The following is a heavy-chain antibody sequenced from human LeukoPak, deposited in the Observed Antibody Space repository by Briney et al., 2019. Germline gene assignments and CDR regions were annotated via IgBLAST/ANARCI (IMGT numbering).Heavy chain of an antibody. D-gene: IGHD2-15*01. CDR1: GFTLRNYE. CDR3: AKRADCSGGSCSAYNFDY. Sequence: GGSLRLSCAASGFTLRNYEMNWVRQAPGKGLEWVSYISSSGSTIYYADSLKGRFTISRDNAKNSLYLQMNSLRAEDTAVYYCAKRADCSGGSCSAYNFDYWGQGTLVTVSS. J-gene: IGHJ4*02. CDR2: ISSSGSTI. V-gene: IGHV3-48*03.